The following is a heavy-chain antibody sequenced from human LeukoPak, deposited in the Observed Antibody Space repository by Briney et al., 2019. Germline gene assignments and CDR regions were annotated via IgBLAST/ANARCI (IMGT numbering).Heavy chain of an antibody. V-gene: IGHV3-30*02. CDR1: GFTFSSYG. J-gene: IGHJ6*03. Sequence: GGSLRLSCAASGFTFSSYGMHWVRQAPGKGLECVAFIRYDGSNKYYADSVKGRFTISRDNSKNTLYLQMNSLRAEDTAVYYCAKDRCSSTSCYGGGFYYYYMDVWGKGTTVTVAS. D-gene: IGHD2-2*01. CDR3: AKDRCSSTSCYGGGFYYYYMDV. CDR2: IRYDGSNK.